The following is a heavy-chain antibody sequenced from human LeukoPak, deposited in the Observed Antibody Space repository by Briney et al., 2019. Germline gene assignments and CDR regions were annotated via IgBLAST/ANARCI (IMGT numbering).Heavy chain of an antibody. Sequence: SETLSLTCTVSDGSISSSSYYWGWIRQPPGKGLEWIGNIYYSGSTYYNPSLKSRVTISVDTSKNQFSLKLSSVTAADTAVYYCARERIVGATRPAYFDYWGQGTLVTVSS. CDR3: ARERIVGATRPAYFDY. J-gene: IGHJ4*02. CDR1: DGSISSSSYY. V-gene: IGHV4-39*07. D-gene: IGHD1-26*01. CDR2: IYYSGST.